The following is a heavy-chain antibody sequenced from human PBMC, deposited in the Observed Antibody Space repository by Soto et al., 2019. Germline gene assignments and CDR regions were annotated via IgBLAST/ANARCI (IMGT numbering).Heavy chain of an antibody. CDR3: SSSARLVTTFDY. CDR2: IWHDGTNK. Sequence: QEQLVESWGGVVQPGSSLRLSCAASGFTFSDYAMHWVRQAPGKGLEWVEVIWHDGTNKYYADSVKGRFTISRDNSKKTMYMQMNRLRAEDTAVYYCSSSARLVTTFDYWGQGTLVTVSS. CDR1: GFTFSDYA. J-gene: IGHJ4*02. D-gene: IGHD4-17*01. V-gene: IGHV3-33*01.